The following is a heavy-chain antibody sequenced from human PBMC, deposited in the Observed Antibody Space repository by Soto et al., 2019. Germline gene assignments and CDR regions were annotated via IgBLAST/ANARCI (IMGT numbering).Heavy chain of an antibody. Sequence: PGGSLRLSCGASGFTFSNYYMSWIRQAPGKGLEWVSYTSSTGRTIYYADSVKGRFTVSRDNAQNSLSLKLNSLRVEDTAVYYCARSYSSGWEFDYWGQGTQVTVSS. J-gene: IGHJ4*02. CDR3: ARSYSSGWEFDY. V-gene: IGHV3-11*01. D-gene: IGHD6-19*01. CDR2: TSSTGRTI. CDR1: GFTFSNYY.